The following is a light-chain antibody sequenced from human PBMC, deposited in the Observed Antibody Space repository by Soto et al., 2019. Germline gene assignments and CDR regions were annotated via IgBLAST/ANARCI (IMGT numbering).Light chain of an antibody. Sequence: DSQMTHSPSTLSASVGDRVTITCRASQSISSWLAWYQQKLGRAPRLLIYDASSLESGVPSRFSGSGYGTEFTLTISSLQPDDFATSYCQQYNTYSSLTFGGGTKVDIK. CDR3: QQYNTYSSLT. CDR2: DAS. CDR1: QSISSW. J-gene: IGKJ4*01. V-gene: IGKV1-5*01.